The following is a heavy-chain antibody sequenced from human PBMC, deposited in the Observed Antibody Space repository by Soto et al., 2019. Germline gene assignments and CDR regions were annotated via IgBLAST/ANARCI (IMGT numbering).Heavy chain of an antibody. CDR2: INAGNGNT. J-gene: IGHJ5*02. CDR1: GYTFTSYA. Sequence: GASVKVSCKASGYTFTSYAMHWVRQAPGQRLEWMGWINAGNGNTKYSQKFQGRVTITRDTSASTAYMELSSLRSEDTAVYYCARDSVRWLSALENWFDPWGQGTLVTVSS. CDR3: ARDSVRWLSALENWFDP. D-gene: IGHD3-10*01. V-gene: IGHV1-3*01.